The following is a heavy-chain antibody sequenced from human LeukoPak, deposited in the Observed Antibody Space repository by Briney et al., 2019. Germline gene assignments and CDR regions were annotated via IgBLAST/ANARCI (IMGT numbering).Heavy chain of an antibody. V-gene: IGHV3-11*05. J-gene: IGHJ4*02. CDR1: EFTFSNYY. D-gene: IGHD2-2*01. Sequence: GGSLRLSCAASEFTFSNYYMSWLRRAPGKGLEGVASISSSSSYTKYADSVKGRFTISRDNVKNSLYLQMNSLRAEDTAIYYCARGYCSSTSCYYFDFWGQGTLVTVSS. CDR2: ISSSSSYT. CDR3: ARGYCSSTSCYYFDF.